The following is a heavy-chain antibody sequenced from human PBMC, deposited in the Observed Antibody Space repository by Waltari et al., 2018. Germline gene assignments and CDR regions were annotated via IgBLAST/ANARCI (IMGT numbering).Heavy chain of an antibody. J-gene: IGHJ6*02. V-gene: IGHV1-24*01. CDR2: FDLEKGET. Sequence: QVQLVQSGAEVKKPGASVKVSCKVSGYTLTELSMHWVRQAPGKGLEWMGGFDLEKGETSYAQRFQGIVTMTEDTSTDTAYMGLSSLRSEDTAVYYCATLGGDPLHSGMDVWGQGTTVTVSS. CDR1: GYTLTELS. D-gene: IGHD3-16*01. CDR3: ATLGGDPLHSGMDV.